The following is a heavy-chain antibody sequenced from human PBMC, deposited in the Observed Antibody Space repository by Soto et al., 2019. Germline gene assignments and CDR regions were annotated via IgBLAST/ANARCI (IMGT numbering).Heavy chain of an antibody. CDR3: ARARSSSWYDAFDI. D-gene: IGHD6-13*01. J-gene: IGHJ3*02. CDR1: GFTFSSYA. V-gene: IGHV3-30-3*01. CDR2: ISYDGSNK. Sequence: PGGSLRLSCAASGFTFSSYAMHWVRQAPGKGLEWVAVISYDGSNKYYADSVKGRFTISRDNSKNTLYLQMNSLRAEDTAVYYCARARSSSWYDAFDIWGQGTMVTVSS.